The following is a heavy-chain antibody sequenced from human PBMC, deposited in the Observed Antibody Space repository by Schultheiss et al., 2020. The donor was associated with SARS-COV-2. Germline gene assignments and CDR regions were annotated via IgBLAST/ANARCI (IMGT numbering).Heavy chain of an antibody. V-gene: IGHV3-23*01. D-gene: IGHD2-8*01. CDR3: AKSRIMATYYYYGMDV. J-gene: IGHJ6*02. CDR2: VGGSGAGA. Sequence: GGSLRLSCAASGFNLRIYAMSWVRQAPGKGLEWVSSVGGSGAGAHYADSVKGRFTVTRDNSKNALILQMNSLRAEDTAIYYCAKSRIMATYYYYGMDVWGQGTTVTDSS. CDR1: GFNLRIYA.